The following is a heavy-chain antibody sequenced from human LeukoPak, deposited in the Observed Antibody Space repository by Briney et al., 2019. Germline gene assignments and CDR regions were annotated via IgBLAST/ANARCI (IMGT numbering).Heavy chain of an antibody. D-gene: IGHD5-24*01. CDR2: LSGNGAGT. J-gene: IGHJ4*02. Sequence: GGSLRLSCAASGFTFSSYGMSWVRQPPGKGLEWVSALSGNGAGTHYADSVKGPFTISRDNSKNTLYLQISSLRAEDTAVYYCAKVHRDGYNLDYWGQGTLVTVSS. CDR3: AKVHRDGYNLDY. CDR1: GFTFSSYG. V-gene: IGHV3-23*01.